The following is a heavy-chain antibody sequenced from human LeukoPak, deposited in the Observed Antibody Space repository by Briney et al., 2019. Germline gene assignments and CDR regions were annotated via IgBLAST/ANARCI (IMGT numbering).Heavy chain of an antibody. D-gene: IGHD2/OR15-2a*01. Sequence: GGSLRLSCAASGFTFSSYAMSWVRQAPGKGLEWVSAISGSGGSTYYADSVKGRFTISRDNSKNTLYLQMNSLRAEDTAVYYCARSPLPHFYDPHFDFWGQGTLVTFSS. CDR3: ARSPLPHFYDPHFDF. CDR2: ISGSGGST. V-gene: IGHV3-23*01. CDR1: GFTFSSYA. J-gene: IGHJ4*02.